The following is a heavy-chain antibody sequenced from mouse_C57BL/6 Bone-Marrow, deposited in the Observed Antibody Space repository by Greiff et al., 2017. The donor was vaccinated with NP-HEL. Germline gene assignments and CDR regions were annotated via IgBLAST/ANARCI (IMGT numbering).Heavy chain of an antibody. V-gene: IGHV5-6*02. CDR2: ISSGGSYT. J-gene: IGHJ2*01. CDR1: GFTFSSYG. Sequence: EVKLEESGGDLVKPGGSLKLSCAASGFTFSSYGMSWVRQTQDKRLEWVATISSGGSYTYYPDSVKGRFTISRDNAKNTLYLQMSSLKSEDTAMYYCARHYYSNYFDYWGQGTTLTVSS. CDR3: ARHYYSNYFDY. D-gene: IGHD2-5*01.